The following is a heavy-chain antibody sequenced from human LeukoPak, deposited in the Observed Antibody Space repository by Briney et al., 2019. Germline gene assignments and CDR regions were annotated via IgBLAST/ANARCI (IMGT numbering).Heavy chain of an antibody. Sequence: GGSLRLSCAASGLTFSNYAMTWVRQAPGKGLEWVSTIAGDGASTYYADSVRGRFTISRDNSMNTLYLQMNNLRAEDTAVYYCAKGGNYSHFDYWGQGTLVTVSS. V-gene: IGHV3-23*01. D-gene: IGHD3-16*01. CDR3: AKGGNYSHFDY. J-gene: IGHJ4*02. CDR2: IAGDGAST. CDR1: GLTFSNYA.